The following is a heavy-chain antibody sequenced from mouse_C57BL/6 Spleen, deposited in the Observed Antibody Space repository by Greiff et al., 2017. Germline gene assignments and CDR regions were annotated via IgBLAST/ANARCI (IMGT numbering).Heavy chain of an antibody. CDR2: VSSGSSTI. D-gene: IGHD3-3*01. J-gene: IGHJ1*03. CDR3: VQGDWYFDV. Sequence: EVMLVESGGGLVKPGGSLKLSCAASGFTFSDYGMHWVRQAPEKGLEWVAYVSSGSSTIYYADTVEGRFTISRDNAKNTLFLKMTSLMAEDTAMYYCVQGDWYFDVWGTGTTVTVSS. V-gene: IGHV5-17*01. CDR1: GFTFSDYG.